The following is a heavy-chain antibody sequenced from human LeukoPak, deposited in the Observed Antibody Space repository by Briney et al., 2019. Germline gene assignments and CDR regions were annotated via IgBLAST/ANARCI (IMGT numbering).Heavy chain of an antibody. Sequence: ASVKVSCKASGGTFSSYAISWVRQAPGQGLEWMGGIIPIFGTANYAQKFQGRVTITADKSTSTAYMELSSLRSEDTAVYYCASFSGYSYGSRNAFDIWGQGTMVTVSS. CDR1: GGTFSSYA. D-gene: IGHD5-18*01. V-gene: IGHV1-69*06. CDR3: ASFSGYSYGSRNAFDI. J-gene: IGHJ3*02. CDR2: IIPIFGTA.